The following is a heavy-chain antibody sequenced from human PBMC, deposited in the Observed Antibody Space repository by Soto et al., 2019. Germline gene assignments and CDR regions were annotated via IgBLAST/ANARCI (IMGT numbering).Heavy chain of an antibody. J-gene: IGHJ6*02. Sequence: KPGGSLRLSCAASGFTFSSYSMNWVRQAPGKGLEWVSSISSSSSYIYYADSVKGRFTISRDNAKNSLYLQMNSLRAEDTAVYYCAGGKQWLAPAYYGMDVWGQGTTVTVSS. CDR2: ISSSSSYI. CDR1: GFTFSSYS. CDR3: AGGKQWLAPAYYGMDV. V-gene: IGHV3-21*01. D-gene: IGHD6-19*01.